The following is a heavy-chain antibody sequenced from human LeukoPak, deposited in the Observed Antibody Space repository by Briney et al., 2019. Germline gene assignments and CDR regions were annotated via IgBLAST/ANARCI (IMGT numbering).Heavy chain of an antibody. V-gene: IGHV3-48*01. CDR3: AKGGKWDVTPFDY. CDR1: GFTFSSYS. D-gene: IGHD1-26*01. CDR2: ISSSSSTI. Sequence: GGSLRLSCAASGFTFSSYSMNWVRQAPGKGLEWVSYISSSSSTIYYADSVKGRFTISRDNSKNTLYLQVSSLRAEDTAVYYCAKGGKWDVTPFDYWGQGTLVTVSS. J-gene: IGHJ4*02.